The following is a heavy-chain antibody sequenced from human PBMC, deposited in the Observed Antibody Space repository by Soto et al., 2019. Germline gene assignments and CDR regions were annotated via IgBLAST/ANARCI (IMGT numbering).Heavy chain of an antibody. CDR1: GYSISSGYY. J-gene: IGHJ4*02. CDR3: ARSIAAAGTCCFDY. Sequence: ETLSLTCAVSGYSISSGYYWGWIRQPPGKGLEWIGSIYHSGSTYYNPSLKSRVTISVDTSKNQFSLKLSSVTAADTAVYYCARSIAAAGTCCFDYWGQGTLVTVSS. D-gene: IGHD6-13*01. V-gene: IGHV4-38-2*01. CDR2: IYHSGST.